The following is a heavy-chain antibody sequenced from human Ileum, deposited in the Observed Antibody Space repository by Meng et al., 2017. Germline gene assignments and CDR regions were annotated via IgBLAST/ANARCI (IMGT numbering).Heavy chain of an antibody. V-gene: IGHV3-74*01. CDR3: TRAGSFRHDY. CDR2: INCDGNTT. Sequence: RAGLCLAGVYLRLCRACCVSTLSEYGRHWGHKIPGKGLVWVPRINCDGNTTTSADSVKGQFTISRDNAESTLYLQMTSLRVDDTAVYYCTRAGSFRHDYLGQGALVTVSS. CDR1: VSTLSEYG. D-gene: IGHD2-15*01. J-gene: IGHJ4*02.